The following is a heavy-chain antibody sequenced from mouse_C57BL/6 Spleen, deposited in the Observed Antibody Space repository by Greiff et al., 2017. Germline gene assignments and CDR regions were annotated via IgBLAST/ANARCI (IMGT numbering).Heavy chain of an antibody. J-gene: IGHJ2*01. Sequence: QVQLQQSGPELVKPGASVKISCKASGYAFSSSWMNWVKQRPGKGLEWIGRIYPGDGDTNDNGKFKGKATLTADKSSSTAYMQLSSLTSEDSAVYFCARGLTLDYWGQGTTLTVSS. CDR3: ARGLTLDY. CDR1: GYAFSSSW. CDR2: IYPGDGDT. D-gene: IGHD3-1*01. V-gene: IGHV1-82*01.